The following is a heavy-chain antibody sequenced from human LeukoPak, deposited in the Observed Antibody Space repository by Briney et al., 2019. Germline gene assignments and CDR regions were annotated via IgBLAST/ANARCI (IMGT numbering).Heavy chain of an antibody. CDR2: IYPGDSDT. Sequence: GESLKISCKGSGYSFTSYWIGWVRQLPGKGLEWMGIIYPGDSDTRYSPSFQGQVTISADKSISTAYLQWSSLKASDTAMYYCARLDGGVDFMITFGGVIGFFDYWGQGTLVTVSS. V-gene: IGHV5-51*01. CDR3: ARLDGGVDFMITFGGVIGFFDY. D-gene: IGHD3-16*02. CDR1: GYSFTSYW. J-gene: IGHJ4*02.